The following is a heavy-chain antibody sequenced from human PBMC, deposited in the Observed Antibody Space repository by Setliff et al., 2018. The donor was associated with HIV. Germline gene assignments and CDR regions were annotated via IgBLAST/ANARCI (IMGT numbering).Heavy chain of an antibody. J-gene: IGHJ5*02. D-gene: IGHD3-22*01. Sequence: SETLSLTCTVSGGSISSGDYYWSWIRQPPGKGLEYIGSIHYNERTYYNPSLKSRVAISIDTSKNQFSLNLTSVTAADTAVYYCASRVYYYDSNNFLREEGFDPWGQGTLVTVSS. V-gene: IGHV4-39*01. CDR3: ASRVYYYDSNNFLREEGFDP. CDR1: GGSISSGDYY. CDR2: IHYNERT.